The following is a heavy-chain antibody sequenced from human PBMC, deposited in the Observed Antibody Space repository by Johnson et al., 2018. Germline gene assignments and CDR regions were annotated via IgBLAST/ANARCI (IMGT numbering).Heavy chain of an antibody. J-gene: IGHJ3*01. V-gene: IGHV3-30*18. CDR3: AKDATPYSSDAFDV. D-gene: IGHD3-22*01. CDR1: GFTFRNFG. CDR2: ISYDGSNT. Sequence: VQLLESGGGVVHPGRSLRLSCAASGFTFRNFGMHWVRQAPGKGLEWVAFISYDGSNTYYSGSVKGRFTISRDNSRSTLFLQMNSVRAEDMAVYYCAKDATPYSSDAFDVWGQGTMVSVSS.